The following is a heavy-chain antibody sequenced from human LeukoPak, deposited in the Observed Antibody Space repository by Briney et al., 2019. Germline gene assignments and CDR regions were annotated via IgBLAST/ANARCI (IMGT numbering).Heavy chain of an antibody. Sequence: SETLSLTCTVSGGSISSGSYYWSWIRQPAGKGLEWIGSIYHSGGTYYNPSLKSRVTISVDTSKNQFSLKLSSVTAADTAVYYCARHGSSWYWFDYWGQGTLVTVSS. CDR3: ARHGSSWYWFDY. V-gene: IGHV4-39*01. CDR1: GGSISSGSYY. CDR2: IYHSGGT. J-gene: IGHJ4*02. D-gene: IGHD6-13*01.